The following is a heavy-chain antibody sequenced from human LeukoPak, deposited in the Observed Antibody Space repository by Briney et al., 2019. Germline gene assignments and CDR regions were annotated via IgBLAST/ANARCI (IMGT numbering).Heavy chain of an antibody. Sequence: GGSLRLSCAASGFTFSSYSMNWVRQAPGKGLEWVSSISSSSSYIYYADSVKGRFTISRDNAKNSLYLQMNSLRAEGTAVYYCARDFGPRGYYDFWSGPDAFDIWGQGTMVTVSS. CDR3: ARDFGPRGYYDFWSGPDAFDI. CDR1: GFTFSSYS. V-gene: IGHV3-21*01. D-gene: IGHD3-3*01. J-gene: IGHJ3*02. CDR2: ISSSSSYI.